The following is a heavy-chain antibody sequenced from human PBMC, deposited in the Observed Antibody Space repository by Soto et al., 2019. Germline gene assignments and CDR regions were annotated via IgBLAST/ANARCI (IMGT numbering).Heavy chain of an antibody. Sequence: QVRLQQSGPGLVKPSQTLSLTCAISGGSVSSNSAVWNWIRQSPSRGLGWLGRTYYRSIWQTEYAVSVKSRMTINPDASKNQFSLQLNSVTPEDTAMYYCARLVGNSWLDHWGQGTLVTVSS. CDR1: GGSVSSNSAV. J-gene: IGHJ5*02. V-gene: IGHV6-1*01. D-gene: IGHD6-6*01. CDR2: TYYRSIWQT. CDR3: ARLVGNSWLDH.